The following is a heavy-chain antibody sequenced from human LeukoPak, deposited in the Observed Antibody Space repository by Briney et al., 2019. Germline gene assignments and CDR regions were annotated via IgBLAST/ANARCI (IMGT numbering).Heavy chain of an antibody. J-gene: IGHJ4*02. CDR2: FNHSGRT. V-gene: IGHV4-34*01. Sequence: SETLSLTCAVYGGSFSGYYWSWLRQPPGKGLVWIGEFNHSGRTNYNPSLKSRVTISVDTSKNQLSLKLSSVTAADTAVYYCARGSAFDYWGQGTLVTVSS. CDR1: GGSFSGYY. CDR3: ARGSAFDY.